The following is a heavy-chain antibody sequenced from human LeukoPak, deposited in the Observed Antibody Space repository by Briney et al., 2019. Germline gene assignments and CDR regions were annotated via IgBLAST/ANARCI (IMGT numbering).Heavy chain of an antibody. Sequence: GGSLRLSCAASGFAFNTYWMHWVRQAPGTGLVWVSRINGDGSSTSYADFVKGRFTISRDNAKNTLYQQMNSLRAEETAIYYCARDKGYSIDQWGQGTLVTVSS. J-gene: IGHJ5*02. V-gene: IGHV3-74*01. CDR3: ARDKGYSIDQ. CDR1: GFAFNTYW. CDR2: INGDGSST. D-gene: IGHD5-18*01.